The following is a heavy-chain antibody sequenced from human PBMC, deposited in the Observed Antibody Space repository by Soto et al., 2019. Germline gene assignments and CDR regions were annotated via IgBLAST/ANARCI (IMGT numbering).Heavy chain of an antibody. V-gene: IGHV3-21*01. Sequence: EVQLVESGGGLVRPGGSLRLSCAASGFTFSDYSMNWVRQAPGKGLEWVSSIDSSGTYIYYANSVKGRFTISRDNAKNSLFLQMNSLRAADAALFYWVRKDFGDDGLDFWGQGTLVTVSS. CDR2: IDSSGTYI. J-gene: IGHJ4*02. D-gene: IGHD4-17*01. CDR3: VRKDFGDDGLDF. CDR1: GFTFSDYS.